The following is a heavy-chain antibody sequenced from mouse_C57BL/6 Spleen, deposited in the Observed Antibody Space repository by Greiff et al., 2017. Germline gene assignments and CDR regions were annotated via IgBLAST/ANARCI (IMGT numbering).Heavy chain of an antibody. D-gene: IGHD1-1*01. Sequence: VKLQEPGTELVKPGASVKLSCKASGYTFTSYWMHWVKQRPGQGLEWIGNINPSNGGTNYNEKFKSKATLTVDKSSSTAYMQLSSLTSEDSAVYYCARSPHYYGSSNYYAMDYWGQGTSVTVSS. CDR1: GYTFTSYW. V-gene: IGHV1-53*01. J-gene: IGHJ4*01. CDR3: ARSPHYYGSSNYYAMDY. CDR2: INPSNGGT.